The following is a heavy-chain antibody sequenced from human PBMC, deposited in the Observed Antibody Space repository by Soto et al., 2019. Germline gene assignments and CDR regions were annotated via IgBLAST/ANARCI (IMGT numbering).Heavy chain of an antibody. Sequence: SVKVSCKSSGGTFSNSPISWVRQAPGQGLEWVGGVIPVFKTANYAQKFQGRVTITADESTNTAYMGLSSLRSGDTAVYYCARSRFVVGVTEDYYGMDVWGQGTTVTGSS. CDR1: GGTFSNSP. CDR3: ARSRFVVGVTEDYYGMDV. D-gene: IGHD2-15*01. CDR2: VIPVFKTA. V-gene: IGHV1-69*13. J-gene: IGHJ6*02.